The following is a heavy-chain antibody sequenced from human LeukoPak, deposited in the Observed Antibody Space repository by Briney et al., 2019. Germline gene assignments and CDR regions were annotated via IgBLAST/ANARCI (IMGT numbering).Heavy chain of an antibody. J-gene: IGHJ4*02. CDR2: INHSGGT. D-gene: IGHD3-10*01. Sequence: GSLRLSCAASGFTFSSYAMSWVRQPPGKGLEWIGEINHSGGTTYNPSLKSGVTISVDTSKNQPSLKLSSVPAADAAGYYFARLGRGVIITRRGFDYWGQGTLVTVSP. CDR3: ARLGRGVIITRRGFDY. CDR1: GFTFSSYA. V-gene: IGHV4-34*01.